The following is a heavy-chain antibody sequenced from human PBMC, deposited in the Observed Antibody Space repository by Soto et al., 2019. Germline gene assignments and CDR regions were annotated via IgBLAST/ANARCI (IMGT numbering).Heavy chain of an antibody. V-gene: IGHV1-2*04. J-gene: IGHJ5*02. CDR1: GYTFTGYY. CDR2: INPNSGGT. Sequence: ASVKVSCKASGYTFTGYYMHWVRQAPGQGHERMGWINPNSGGTNYAQKIQGWVTMTRDTSISTAYMELSRLRSDDTAVYYCARGPQYYYGSGSYYPMPGWPFGPWGQGTLVTVSS. D-gene: IGHD3-10*01. CDR3: ARGPQYYYGSGSYYPMPGWPFGP.